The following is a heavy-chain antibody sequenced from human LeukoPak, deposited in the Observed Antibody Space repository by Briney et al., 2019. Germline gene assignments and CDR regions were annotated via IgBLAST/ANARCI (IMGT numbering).Heavy chain of an antibody. V-gene: IGHV3-11*01. J-gene: IGHJ4*02. D-gene: IGHD6-19*01. CDR2: ISSSGSTI. CDR3: ARDLKGIAVAGTFDY. CDR1: GFTFSDYY. Sequence: GGSLRLSCAASGFTFSDYYMSLIRQAPGKGLEWVSYISSSGSTIYYADSVKGRFTISRDNAKNSLYLQMNSLRAEDTAVYYCARDLKGIAVAGTFDYWGQGTLVTVSS.